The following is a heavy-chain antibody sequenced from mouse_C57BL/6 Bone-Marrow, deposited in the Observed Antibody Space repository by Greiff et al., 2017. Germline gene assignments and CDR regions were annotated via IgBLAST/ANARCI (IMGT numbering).Heavy chain of an antibody. Sequence: EVQLQQSGAELVRPGASVKLSCTASGFNINDDYMHWVKPRPEQGLEWIGWIYPANGDTEYASKVHGKATITADTSSNTAYLQLSSLTSEDTAVYYCTTGYDGPWFAYWGQGTLVTVSA. D-gene: IGHD2-12*01. CDR3: TTGYDGPWFAY. V-gene: IGHV14-4*01. J-gene: IGHJ3*01. CDR2: IYPANGDT. CDR1: GFNINDDY.